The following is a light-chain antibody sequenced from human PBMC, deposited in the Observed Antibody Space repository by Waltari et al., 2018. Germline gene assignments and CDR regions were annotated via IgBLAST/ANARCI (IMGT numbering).Light chain of an antibody. V-gene: IGKV4-1*01. J-gene: IGKJ5*01. Sequence: DIVMTQSPDSLAVSLGERATIDCKSSQIVLSSNNTKNYIAWYQQNAGQPPTPLIYWASTRKSGVPDRFGVSGSGTDFTLTLSSLQAEDVAVYYCHHYHVPPRTFGQGTRLEIK. CDR2: WAS. CDR3: HHYHVPPRT. CDR1: QIVLSSNNTKNY.